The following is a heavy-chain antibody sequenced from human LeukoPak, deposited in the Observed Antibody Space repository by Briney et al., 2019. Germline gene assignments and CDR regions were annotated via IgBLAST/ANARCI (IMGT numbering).Heavy chain of an antibody. CDR1: GYTFTGYY. CDR2: ISAYNGNT. J-gene: IGHJ3*02. D-gene: IGHD6-6*01. V-gene: IGHV1-18*04. CDR3: ARADSSSSRGAFDI. Sequence: ASXXXSCKASGYTFTGYYMHWVRQAPGQGGEGMGWISAYNGNTNYAQKLQGRVTMTTDTSTSRAYMELRSLRSDDTAVYYCARADSSSSRGAFDIWGQGTMVTVSS.